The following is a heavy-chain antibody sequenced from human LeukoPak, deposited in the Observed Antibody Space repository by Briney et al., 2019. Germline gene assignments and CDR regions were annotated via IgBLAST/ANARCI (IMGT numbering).Heavy chain of an antibody. CDR1: GFTFNSYG. D-gene: IGHD4-17*01. CDR3: ARARTTRGFDY. J-gene: IGHJ4*02. V-gene: IGHV3-33*01. CDR2: IWYDGSNK. Sequence: GGSLRLSCAASGFTFNSYGIHWVRQAPGKGLEWVAFIWYDGSNKYYADSVKGRYTISRDNSKNTLYLQMNSLRAEDTAVYYCARARTTRGFDYWGQGTLVTVSS.